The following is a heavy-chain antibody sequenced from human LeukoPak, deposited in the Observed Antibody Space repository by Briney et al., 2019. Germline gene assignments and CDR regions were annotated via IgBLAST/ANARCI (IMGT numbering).Heavy chain of an antibody. CDR2: INHSGST. J-gene: IGHJ4*02. CDR3: ARGRPYSSSWYSYFDY. CDR1: GGSFSGYY. V-gene: IGHV4-34*01. Sequence: TSETLSLTCAVYGGSFSGYYWSWIRQPPGKGLEWIGEINHSGSTNYNPSLKSRVTISVDTSKNQFSLKLSSVTAADTAVYYCARGRPYSSSWYSYFDYWGQGTLVTVSS. D-gene: IGHD6-13*01.